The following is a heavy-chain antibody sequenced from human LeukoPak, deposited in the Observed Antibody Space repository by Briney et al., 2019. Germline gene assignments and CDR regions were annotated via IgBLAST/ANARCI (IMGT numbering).Heavy chain of an antibody. Sequence: GGSLRLSCEVSGFTFSSYAMSWVRQAPGKGLEWVAQTKQDGSEKYYVDSVKGRFTTSRDKNSLFLQMNSVRAEDTAVYYCVGWGISGITNHWGQGTLVTVSS. CDR2: TKQDGSEK. V-gene: IGHV3-7*01. CDR1: GFTFSSYA. CDR3: VGWGISGITNH. D-gene: IGHD1-7*01. J-gene: IGHJ4*02.